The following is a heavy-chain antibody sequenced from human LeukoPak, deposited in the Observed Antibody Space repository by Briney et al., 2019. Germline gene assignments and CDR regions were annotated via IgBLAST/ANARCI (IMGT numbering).Heavy chain of an antibody. CDR3: VKSAGKDGYRDVFDI. CDR1: GFSFSSYW. CDR2: ITKSGDQT. D-gene: IGHD5-24*01. J-gene: IGHJ3*02. Sequence: TGGSLRLSCAASGFSFSSYWMHWVRQAPGKGLVWVSTITKSGDQTHYADSVRGLFTISRDIFKNTLYLQMNSLRAEDTAVYHCVKSAGKDGYRDVFDIWGQGTVVTVSS. V-gene: IGHV3-23*01.